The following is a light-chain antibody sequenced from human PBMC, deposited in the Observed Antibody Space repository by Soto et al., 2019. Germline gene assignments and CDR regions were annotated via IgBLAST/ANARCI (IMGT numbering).Light chain of an antibody. J-gene: IGKJ5*01. CDR1: QSLNTY. CDR2: AAS. CDR3: QQSFSTLLIT. V-gene: IGKV1-39*01. Sequence: DIQMTQSPSSLSASIGDGVTITCRASQSLNTYLNWYQQKPGKAPKLLISAASNLQSGVPSRFSGSGSGTDFTLTISSLQTEDFATYYCQQSFSTLLITFGQGTRLEIK.